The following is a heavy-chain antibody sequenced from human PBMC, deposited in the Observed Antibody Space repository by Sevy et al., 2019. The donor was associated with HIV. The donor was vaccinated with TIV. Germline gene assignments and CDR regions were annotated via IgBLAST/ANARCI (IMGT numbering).Heavy chain of an antibody. V-gene: IGHV3-11*01. D-gene: IGHD2-21*02. CDR2: ISSSGSTI. Sequence: GGSLRLSCAASGFTFSDYYMSWIRQAPGKGLEWVSYISSSGSTIYYADSVKGRFTISRDNAKNSLYLQMNSLRAEDTAVYYCARWGTDCGGDCYPPYYYGMDVWGQGTTVTVSS. J-gene: IGHJ6*02. CDR3: ARWGTDCGGDCYPPYYYGMDV. CDR1: GFTFSDYY.